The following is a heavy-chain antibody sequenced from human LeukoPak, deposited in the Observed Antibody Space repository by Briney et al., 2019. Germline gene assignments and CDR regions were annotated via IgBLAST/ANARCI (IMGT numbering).Heavy chain of an antibody. CDR2: INDSGST. J-gene: IGHJ5*02. CDR1: GGSFSGYF. V-gene: IGHV4-34*01. Sequence: SETLSLTCAVTGGSFSGYFWSWIRQPPGKGLEWIGDINDSGSTSYNPTLKSRVTMTAATFHRHSSLKLHSVTAADTAVYYCARGRRDRITMMLVGYNWFDPWGQGTLVTVSS. CDR3: ARGRRDRITMMLVGYNWFDP. D-gene: IGHD3-22*01.